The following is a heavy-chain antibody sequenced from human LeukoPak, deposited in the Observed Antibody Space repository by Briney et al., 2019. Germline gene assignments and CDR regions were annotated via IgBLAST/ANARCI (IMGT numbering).Heavy chain of an antibody. Sequence: PSETLSLTCAVYGGSFSGYYWSWIRQPPGKGLEWIEEINHSGSTNYNPSLKSRVTISVDTSKNQFSLKLSSVTAADTAVYYCARLGTAVSGSSPNWFDPWGQGTLVTVSS. CDR1: GGSFSGYY. CDR2: INHSGST. D-gene: IGHD1-26*01. J-gene: IGHJ5*02. V-gene: IGHV4-34*01. CDR3: ARLGTAVSGSSPNWFDP.